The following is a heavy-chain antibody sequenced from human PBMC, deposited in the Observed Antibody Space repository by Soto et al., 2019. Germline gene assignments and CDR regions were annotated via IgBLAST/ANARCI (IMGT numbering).Heavy chain of an antibody. Sequence: QGQLVQAGVEVKKPGPSVKFSCKSSGCTFSSYAISWVRQAPGRVLEWMGGIIPIFGTANYAQKFQCRVTITADKSTSTAYMELTSLRSEDTAVYYCARRNYYHNYFDYWGQGTLVTVSS. CDR3: ARRNYYHNYFDY. V-gene: IGHV1-69*06. J-gene: IGHJ4*02. CDR1: GCTFSSYA. D-gene: IGHD3-22*01. CDR2: IIPIFGTA.